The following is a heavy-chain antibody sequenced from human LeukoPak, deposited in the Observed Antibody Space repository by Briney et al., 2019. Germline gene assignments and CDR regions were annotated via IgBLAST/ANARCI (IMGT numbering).Heavy chain of an antibody. J-gene: IGHJ3*02. D-gene: IGHD1-26*01. CDR3: ARGAGAPWGAFEI. V-gene: IGHV4-59*01. CDR1: GDSIGSYY. Sequence: TTSETLSLTCTVSGDSIGSYYWSWIRQPPGKGLEWIGYIYYSGSTNHNPSLKSRVTISVDTSKNQFSLKVNSVTAADTAVYFCARGAGAPWGAFEIWGQGTVVTVSS. CDR2: IYYSGST.